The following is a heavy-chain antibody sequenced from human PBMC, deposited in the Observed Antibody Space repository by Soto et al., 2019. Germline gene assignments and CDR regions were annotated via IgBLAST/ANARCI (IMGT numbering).Heavy chain of an antibody. CDR3: ARDSEYSSSPGAFDY. CDR2: ISSSSSYI. CDR1: GFTFSSYS. J-gene: IGHJ4*02. D-gene: IGHD6-6*01. V-gene: IGHV3-21*01. Sequence: EVQLVESGGGLVKPGGSLRLSCAASGFTFSSYSMNWVRQAPGMGLEWVSSISSSSSYIYYADSVKGRFTISSDNAKNPLYRQMTSLRAKDTAVYYCARDSEYSSSPGAFDYWCQGTLVTAAS.